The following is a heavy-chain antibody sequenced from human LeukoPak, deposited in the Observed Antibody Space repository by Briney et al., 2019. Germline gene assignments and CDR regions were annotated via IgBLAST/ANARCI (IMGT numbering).Heavy chain of an antibody. Sequence: ASVKVSCKVSGYTLTELSMHWVRQAPGQGLEWMGIINPSGGSTSYAQKFQGRVTMTRDMSTSTAYMELRSLRSDDTAVYYCARDTDTGNYYGSGSYYSPPGYWGQGIMVTVSS. J-gene: IGHJ4*02. D-gene: IGHD3-10*01. V-gene: IGHV1-46*01. CDR2: INPSGGST. CDR1: GYTLTELS. CDR3: ARDTDTGNYYGSGSYYSPPGY.